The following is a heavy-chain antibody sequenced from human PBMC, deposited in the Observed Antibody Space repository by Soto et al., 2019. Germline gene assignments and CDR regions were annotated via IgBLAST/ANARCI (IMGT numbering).Heavy chain of an antibody. CDR3: ARDRAYDCPAAYRYAVSGLDV. Sequence: QVQLVQSGAEVKKPGASVKVSCTASGYTFIDYYMHWVRQAPGQGLEWMGWSNPSSGGTHYAQKFPGRVAMTSDTSISLVYMELSRLKSDATAMYYCARDRAYDCPAAYRYAVSGLDVWGQGTRVTVSS. D-gene: IGHD3-16*01. CDR1: GYTFIDYY. CDR2: SNPSSGGT. J-gene: IGHJ6*02. V-gene: IGHV1-2*02.